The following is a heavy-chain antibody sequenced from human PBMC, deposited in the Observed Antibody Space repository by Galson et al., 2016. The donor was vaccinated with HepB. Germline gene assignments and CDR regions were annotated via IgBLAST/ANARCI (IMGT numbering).Heavy chain of an antibody. J-gene: IGHJ4*02. CDR1: GGSFSAYY. CDR3: ARGLHVRSKGGWGSWVYHFGD. V-gene: IGHV4-34*01. Sequence: SETLSLTCAVYGGSFSAYYWSWIRQSPGKGLECLGEINHSGDTNYNPSLKSRVTISLDTSRNQFSLKLSSVTAADSAVYYCARGLHVRSKGGWGSWVYHFGDGGQGTPVTVAS. D-gene: IGHD6-13*01. CDR2: INHSGDT.